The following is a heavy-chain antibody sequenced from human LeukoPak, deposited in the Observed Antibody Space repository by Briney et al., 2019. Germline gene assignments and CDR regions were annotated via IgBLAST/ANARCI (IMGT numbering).Heavy chain of an antibody. V-gene: IGHV3-30*18. CDR3: AKDRQQWLNWFDP. CDR2: ISYDGSNK. Sequence: PGGSLRLSCAASGFTFSSYGMHWVRQAPGKGLEWVAVISYDGSNKYYADSGKGRFTISRDNSKNTLYLQMNSLRAEDTAVYYCAKDRQQWLNWFDPWGQGTLVTVSS. D-gene: IGHD6-19*01. J-gene: IGHJ5*02. CDR1: GFTFSSYG.